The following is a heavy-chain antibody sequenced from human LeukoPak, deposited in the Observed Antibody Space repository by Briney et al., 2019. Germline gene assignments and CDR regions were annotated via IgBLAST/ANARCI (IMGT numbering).Heavy chain of an antibody. CDR3: ARITYGDFVYYYYMDV. Sequence: PGGSLRPSCAASGFTVSSNYMSWVRQAPGKGLEWVSVIYSGGSTYYADSVKGRFTISRDHSKNTLYLQMNSLRAEDTAVYYCARITYGDFVYYYYMDVWGKGTTVTVSS. D-gene: IGHD4-17*01. J-gene: IGHJ6*03. CDR2: IYSGGST. CDR1: GFTVSSNY. V-gene: IGHV3-53*01.